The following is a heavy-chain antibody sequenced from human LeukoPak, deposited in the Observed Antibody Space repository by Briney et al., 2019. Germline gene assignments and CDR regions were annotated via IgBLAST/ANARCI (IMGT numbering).Heavy chain of an antibody. CDR3: ARRYYYDSSGYYHYYFDY. CDR2: IYYSGST. D-gene: IGHD3-22*01. J-gene: IGHJ4*02. Sequence: SETLSLTCTVSGGSISSGGYYWSWIRQHPGKGLEWFGYIYYSGSTYYNPSLKSRVTISVDTSKNQFSLKLSSVTAADTAVYYCARRYYYDSSGYYHYYFDYWGQGTLVTVSS. V-gene: IGHV4-31*03. CDR1: GGSISSGGYY.